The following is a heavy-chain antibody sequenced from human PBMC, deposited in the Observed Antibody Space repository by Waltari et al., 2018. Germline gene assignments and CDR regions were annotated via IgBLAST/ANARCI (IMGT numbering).Heavy chain of an antibody. CDR1: GVSIRSGAYY. J-gene: IGHJ4*02. D-gene: IGHD6-19*01. CDR3: ARGGWQGTLHTYFDW. V-gene: IGHV4-61*09. Sequence: QAQLHESGPGLVRPSQTLSLTCTVSGVSIRSGAYYYSWVRRSAGKGLEGIGHIYTSGDANYNPSLRGRATIPRDISKNQVSVTLTSVTAADTAVYFCARGGWQGTLHTYFDWWGQGVLVTVSS. CDR2: IYTSGDA.